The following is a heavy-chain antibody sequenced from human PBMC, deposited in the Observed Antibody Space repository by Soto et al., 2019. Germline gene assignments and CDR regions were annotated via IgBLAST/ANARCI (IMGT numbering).Heavy chain of an antibody. V-gene: IGHV3-21*01. CDR1: GFTFSSYS. D-gene: IGHD2-2*01. CDR3: ARGASLGYCSSTSCYGVGYYYYYYMDV. Sequence: EVQLVESGGGLVKPGGSLRLSCAASGFTFSSYSMNWVRQAPGKGLEWVSSISSSSSYIYYADSVKGRFTISRDNAKNSLYLQMISLRAEDTAVYYCARGASLGYCSSTSCYGVGYYYYYYMDVWGKGTTVTVSS. J-gene: IGHJ6*03. CDR2: ISSSSSYI.